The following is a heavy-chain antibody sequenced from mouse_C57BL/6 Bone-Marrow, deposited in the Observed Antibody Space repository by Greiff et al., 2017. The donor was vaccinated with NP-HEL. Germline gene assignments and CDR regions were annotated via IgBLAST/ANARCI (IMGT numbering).Heavy chain of an antibody. CDR3: ARGDGSRNWYFDV. V-gene: IGHV1-18*01. CDR1: GYTFTDYN. Sequence: EVQLQQSGPELVKPGASVKVPCKASGYTFTDYNMDWVKQSHGKSLEWIGDINPNNGGTIYNQKFKGKATLTVDKSSSTAYMELRSLTSEDTAVYYCARGDGSRNWYFDVWGTGTTVTVSS. D-gene: IGHD1-1*01. J-gene: IGHJ1*03. CDR2: INPNNGGT.